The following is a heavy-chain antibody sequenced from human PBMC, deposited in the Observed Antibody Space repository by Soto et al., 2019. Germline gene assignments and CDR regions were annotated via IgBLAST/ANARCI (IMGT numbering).Heavy chain of an antibody. V-gene: IGHV3-33*08. Sequence: GGSLRLSCAASGFTFSSYAMHWVRQAPGKGLEWVAVIWYDGSNKYYADSVKGRFTISRDNSKNTLYLQMNSLRAEDTAVYYCARGGYCSGGSCYSRGNDYWGQGTLVTVSS. D-gene: IGHD2-15*01. CDR3: ARGGYCSGGSCYSRGNDY. CDR1: GFTFSSYA. CDR2: IWYDGSNK. J-gene: IGHJ4*02.